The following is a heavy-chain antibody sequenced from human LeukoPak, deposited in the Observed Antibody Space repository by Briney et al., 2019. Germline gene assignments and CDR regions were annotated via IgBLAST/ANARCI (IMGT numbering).Heavy chain of an antibody. CDR3: ARDQFLYCSSTSSYFDY. CDR2: IIPIFGTA. Sequence: SVKVSCKASGGTFSSYAISWVRQAPGQGLELMGGIIPIFGTANYAQKFQGRVTITADESTSTAYMELSSLRSEDTAVYYCARDQFLYCSSTSSYFDYWGQGTLVTVSS. CDR1: GGTFSSYA. D-gene: IGHD2-2*01. V-gene: IGHV1-69*13. J-gene: IGHJ4*02.